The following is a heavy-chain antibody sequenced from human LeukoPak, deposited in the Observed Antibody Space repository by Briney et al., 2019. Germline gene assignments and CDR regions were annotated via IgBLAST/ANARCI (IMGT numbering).Heavy chain of an antibody. Sequence: GGSLRLSCAASGFTFSTSWMSWVRQVPGKGLEWVANIKKDGSEAYYVDSVKGRFTISRDNAKNSLYLQMNSLRAEDTAMYYCARGRYSSTTYYFDYWGQGTLVTVSS. V-gene: IGHV3-7*03. J-gene: IGHJ4*02. D-gene: IGHD6-13*01. CDR3: ARGRYSSTTYYFDY. CDR1: GFTFSTSW. CDR2: IKKDGSEA.